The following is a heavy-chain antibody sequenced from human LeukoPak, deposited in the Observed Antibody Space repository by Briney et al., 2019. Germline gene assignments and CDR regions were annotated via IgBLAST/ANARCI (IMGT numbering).Heavy chain of an antibody. CDR2: IIPILGIA. Sequence: SSVKVSCKASGGTFSSYAISWVRQAPGQGLEGMGRIIPILGIANSAQKFQGRATITADKSPRTAYMELRSLRSEDTAVYYCARDHCSGGSCFWFGPWGQGTLVTVSS. CDR1: GGTFSSYA. V-gene: IGHV1-69*04. D-gene: IGHD2-15*01. CDR3: ARDHCSGGSCFWFGP. J-gene: IGHJ5*02.